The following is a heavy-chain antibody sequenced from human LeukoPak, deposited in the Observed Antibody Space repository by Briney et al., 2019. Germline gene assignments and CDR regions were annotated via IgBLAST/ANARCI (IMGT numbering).Heavy chain of an antibody. V-gene: IGHV1-2*02. CDR2: INPYRGGT. D-gene: IGHD4-17*01. J-gene: IGHJ6*03. CDR1: GYTFTDYY. Sequence: GASVKVSCEASGYTFTDYYMHWVRQAPGKGLEWMGWINPYRGGTSYAQKFQGRVTMTRDTSINTAYMDLSRLRSDDTAGYYCARGAVTSTFYYMDVWGKGTTVTVSS. CDR3: ARGAVTSTFYYMDV.